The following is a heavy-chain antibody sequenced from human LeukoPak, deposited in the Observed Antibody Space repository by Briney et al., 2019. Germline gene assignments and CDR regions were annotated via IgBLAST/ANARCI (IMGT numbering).Heavy chain of an antibody. J-gene: IGHJ4*02. D-gene: IGHD5-18*01. CDR2: IYYSGST. CDR3: ARDLSDTAMVTFDY. Sequence: PSETLSLTCTVSGGSISSSSYYWGWIRQPPGKGLEWIGSIYYSGSTYYNPSLKSRVTISVDTSKNQFSLKLSSVTAADTAVYYCARDLSDTAMVTFDYWGQGTLVTVSS. CDR1: GGSISSSSYY. V-gene: IGHV4-39*07.